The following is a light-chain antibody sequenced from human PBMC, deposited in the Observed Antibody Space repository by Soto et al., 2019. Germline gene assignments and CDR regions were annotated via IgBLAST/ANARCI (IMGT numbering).Light chain of an antibody. V-gene: IGKV3-15*01. CDR2: GAS. Sequence: EIVMTQSPPTLSVSPGERATLSCRASQTISRNLAWYQQRPGQAPRLLMFGASTRAPGIPARFSGSGSGTEFTLTISSLQSEDFAVYYCQQYNNWPFTFGQGTRLEIK. CDR3: QQYNNWPFT. J-gene: IGKJ5*01. CDR1: QTISRN.